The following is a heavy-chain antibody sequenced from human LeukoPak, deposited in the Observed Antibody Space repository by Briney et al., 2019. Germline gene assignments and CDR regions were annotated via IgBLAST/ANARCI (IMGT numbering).Heavy chain of an antibody. J-gene: IGHJ4*02. D-gene: IGHD3-10*01. Sequence: ASVKVSCKASGYTFTSYGISWVRQAPGQGLEWMGWISAYNGNTNYAQKLQGRVTMTTDTSTSTAYMELRSLRSDDTAVYYCARVGLPYYYGSGSYYPDYWGQGTLVTVSS. CDR1: GYTFTSYG. CDR3: ARVGLPYYYGSGSYYPDY. CDR2: ISAYNGNT. V-gene: IGHV1-18*01.